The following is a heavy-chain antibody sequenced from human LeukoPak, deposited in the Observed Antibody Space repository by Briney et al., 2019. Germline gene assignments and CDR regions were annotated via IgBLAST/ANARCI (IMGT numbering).Heavy chain of an antibody. CDR1: GFTFSSYA. CDR3: AKAIYSSSWYNPLDY. D-gene: IGHD6-13*01. CDR2: ISGSGGST. Sequence: PGGSLRLSCAASGFTFSSYAMSWVRQAPGKGLEWVSAISGSGGSTYYADSVKGRFTISIDNSKNTLYLQMNSLRAEDTAVYYCAKAIYSSSWYNPLDYWGQGTLVTVSS. J-gene: IGHJ4*02. V-gene: IGHV3-23*01.